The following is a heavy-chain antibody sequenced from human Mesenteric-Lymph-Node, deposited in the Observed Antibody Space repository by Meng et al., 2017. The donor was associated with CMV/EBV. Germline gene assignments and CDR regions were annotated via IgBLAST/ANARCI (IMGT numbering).Heavy chain of an antibody. J-gene: IGHJ6*02. CDR2: IIPILGIA. D-gene: IGHD3-22*01. CDR1: GGTFSSYA. Sequence: SVKVSCKASGGTFSSYAISWVRQAPGQGLEWMGGIIPILGIANYAQKFQGRVTITADKSTSTAYMELSSLRSEDTAVYYCAESYYYDSSGNPYYYYYGMDVWGQGTTVTVSS. V-gene: IGHV1-69*10. CDR3: AESYYYDSSGNPYYYYYGMDV.